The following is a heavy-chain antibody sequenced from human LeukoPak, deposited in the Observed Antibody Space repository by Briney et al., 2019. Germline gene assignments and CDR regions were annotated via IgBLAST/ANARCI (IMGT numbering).Heavy chain of an antibody. D-gene: IGHD2-21*01. CDR2: ISSSGSTI. J-gene: IGHJ4*02. V-gene: IGHV3-48*03. Sequence: PGGSLRLSCAASGFTFSSYEMNWVRQAPGKGLEWVSYISSSGSTICYADSMKGRFTMSRDNSKNMLYLQMNSLRAEDTAVYYCARVEIPWSFDYWGQGTLVTVSS. CDR3: ARVEIPWSFDY. CDR1: GFTFSSYE.